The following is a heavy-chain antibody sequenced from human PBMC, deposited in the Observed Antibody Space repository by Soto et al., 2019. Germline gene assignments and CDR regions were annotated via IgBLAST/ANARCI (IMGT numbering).Heavy chain of an antibody. Sequence: QVQLVQSGAEVKKPGASVKVSCKASGYTFTSYAMHWVRQAPGQRLEWMGWINAGNGNTKYSQKFQGRVTITRDTSASTAYMELSSLRSEDTAVYYCARLEQWLGDFDYWGQGTLVTVSS. CDR2: INAGNGNT. D-gene: IGHD6-19*01. CDR1: GYTFTSYA. J-gene: IGHJ4*02. V-gene: IGHV1-3*01. CDR3: ARLEQWLGDFDY.